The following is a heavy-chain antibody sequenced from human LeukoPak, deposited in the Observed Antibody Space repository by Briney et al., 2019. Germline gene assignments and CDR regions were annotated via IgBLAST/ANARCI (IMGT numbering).Heavy chain of an antibody. J-gene: IGHJ5*02. CDR3: ARQYRKYGFDP. CDR1: VGSISSSSYY. V-gene: IGHV4-39*01. Sequence: PSETLSLTCTVSVGSISSSSYYWGWIRQPPGKGLEWIGSIYYSGSTYYNPSLKSRVTISVDTSKNQFSLKLSSVTDEDAAVYYCARQYRKYGFDPWGQGTLVTVSS. CDR2: IYYSGST. D-gene: IGHD1-26*01.